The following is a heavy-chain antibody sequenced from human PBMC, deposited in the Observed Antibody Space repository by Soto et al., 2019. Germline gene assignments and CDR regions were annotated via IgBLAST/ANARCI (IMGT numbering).Heavy chain of an antibody. V-gene: IGHV3-30*18. D-gene: IGHD6-13*01. J-gene: IGHJ6*02. CDR2: ISYDGSNK. CDR3: AKDVVPGIAAAGTVYYYYYGMDV. CDR1: GFTFSSYG. Sequence: GGSLRLSCAASGFTFSSYGMHWVRQAPGKGLEWVAVISYDGSNKYYADSVKGRFTISRDNSKNTLYLQMNSLRAEDTAVYYCAKDVVPGIAAAGTVYYYYYGMDVWGQGTTVTVSS.